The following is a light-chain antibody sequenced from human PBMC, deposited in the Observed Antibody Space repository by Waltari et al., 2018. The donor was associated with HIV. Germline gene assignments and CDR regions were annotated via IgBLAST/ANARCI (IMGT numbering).Light chain of an antibody. CDR3: QQSSNWPLT. CDR1: QGINGH. CDR2: ETS. J-gene: IGKJ3*01. V-gene: IGKV3-15*01. Sequence: EIVMTQSPATLSVSPGESATLSCRASQGINGHLAWYQKKPGRSPRLLIYETSTRATGIPARFSGSGSGADFTLTISSLQSEDFAVYYCQQSSNWPLTLGPGTKVEVK.